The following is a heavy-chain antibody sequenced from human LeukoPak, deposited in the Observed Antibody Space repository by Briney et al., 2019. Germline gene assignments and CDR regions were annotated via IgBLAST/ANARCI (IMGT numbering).Heavy chain of an antibody. CDR2: INWNGGST. CDR1: GFTFDDYG. CDR3: ARGDPDISFGVVGEAFDI. V-gene: IGHV3-20*04. J-gene: IGHJ3*02. D-gene: IGHD3-3*01. Sequence: GGSLRLSCAASGFTFDDYGMSWVRQAPGKGLEWVSGINWNGGSTGYADSVKGRFTISRDNAKNSLYLQMNSLRAEDTALYYCARGDPDISFGVVGEAFDIWGQGTMVTVSS.